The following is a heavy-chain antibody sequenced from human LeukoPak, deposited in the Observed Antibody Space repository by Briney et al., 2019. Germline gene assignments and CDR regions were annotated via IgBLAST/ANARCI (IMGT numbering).Heavy chain of an antibody. CDR2: IYYSGST. D-gene: IGHD3-16*02. CDR1: GGSISSYY. Sequence: PSQTLSLTCTVSGGSISSYYWSWIRQPPGKGLEWIGYIYYSGSTNYNPSLKSRVTISVDTSKNQFSLKLSSVTAADTAVYYCARFGGRYLDYWGQGTLVTVSS. CDR3: ARFGGRYLDY. V-gene: IGHV4-59*12. J-gene: IGHJ4*02.